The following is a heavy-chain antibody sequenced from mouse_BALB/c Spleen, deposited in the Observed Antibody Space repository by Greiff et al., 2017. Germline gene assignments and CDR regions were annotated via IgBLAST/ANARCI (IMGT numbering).Heavy chain of an antibody. Sequence: EVKLMESGGGLVQPGGSLRLSCATSGFTFTDYYMSWVRQPPGKALEWLGFIRNKANGYTTEYSASVKGRFTISRDNSQSILYLQMNTLRAEDSATYYCARDRYPYAMDYWGQGTSVTVSS. CDR2: IRNKANGYTT. J-gene: IGHJ4*01. CDR3: ARDRYPYAMDY. V-gene: IGHV7-3*02. D-gene: IGHD2-14*01. CDR1: GFTFTDYY.